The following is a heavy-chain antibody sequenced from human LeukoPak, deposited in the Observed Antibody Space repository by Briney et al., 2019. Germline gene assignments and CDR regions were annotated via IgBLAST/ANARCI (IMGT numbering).Heavy chain of an antibody. CDR2: ISYDGSNK. J-gene: IGHJ4*02. D-gene: IGHD3-22*01. CDR1: GFTFSSYA. Sequence: PGRSLRLSCAASGFTFSSYAMHWARQAPGKGLEWVAVISYDGSNKYYADSVKGRFTISRDNSKNTLYLQMNSLRAEDTAVYYCARVMGTDYYDSSGYYLGDYWGQGTLVTVSS. CDR3: ARVMGTDYYDSSGYYLGDY. V-gene: IGHV3-30*04.